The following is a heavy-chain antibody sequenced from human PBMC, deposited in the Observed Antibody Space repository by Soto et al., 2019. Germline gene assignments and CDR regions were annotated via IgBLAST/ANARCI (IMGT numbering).Heavy chain of an antibody. D-gene: IGHD1-26*01. Sequence: QVHLVESGGGLVKPGGSLRLSCAASGFTLSDFYMSWIRQAPGKGMEWVSYISSSGRTIFYADSVRGRFTISRDNAENSLYLQMNSIRAEDKALYYCARNSEHFDYWGQGTMVTVSS. CDR2: ISSSGRTI. J-gene: IGHJ4*02. V-gene: IGHV3-11*01. CDR1: GFTLSDFY. CDR3: ARNSEHFDY.